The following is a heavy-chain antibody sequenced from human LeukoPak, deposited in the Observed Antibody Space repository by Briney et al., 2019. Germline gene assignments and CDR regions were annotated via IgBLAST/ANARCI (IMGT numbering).Heavy chain of an antibody. V-gene: IGHV3-30*18. CDR1: GFTFSSYG. D-gene: IGHD3-22*01. J-gene: IGHJ4*02. CDR3: AKGFSYYYDSGYDPDSY. CDR2: ISYDGSNK. Sequence: PGRSLRLSCAASGFTFSSYGMHWVRQAPGKGLEWVAVISYDGSNKYYADSVKGRFTISRDNSKNTLYLQMNSPRAEDTAVYYCAKGFSYYYDSGYDPDSYWGQGTLVTVSS.